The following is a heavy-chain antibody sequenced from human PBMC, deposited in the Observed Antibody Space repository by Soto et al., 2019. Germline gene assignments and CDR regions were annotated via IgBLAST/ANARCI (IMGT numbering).Heavy chain of an antibody. V-gene: IGHV4-59*08. CDR3: ARQGFGPLHGLVDV. CDR1: DGYISSYD. D-gene: IGHD3-10*01. Sequence: PSETMSHNCSVSDGYISSYDWSWFRQSPGKRMEWIGYVHHSWGSSYNPSLQSRVAISLDTSKSQSSLKVTSVTATDTAVYYCARQGFGPLHGLVDVWGQGTTVTVSS. J-gene: IGHJ6*02. CDR2: VHHSWGS.